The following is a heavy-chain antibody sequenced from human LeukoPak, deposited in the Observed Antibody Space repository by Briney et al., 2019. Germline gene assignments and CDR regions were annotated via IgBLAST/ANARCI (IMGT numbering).Heavy chain of an antibody. D-gene: IGHD3-3*01. J-gene: IGHJ5*02. CDR2: IIPIFGTA. CDR3: AREAITIFGLVRTQTTKGPHRFDP. CDR1: GGTFSSYA. V-gene: IGHV1-69*01. Sequence: SVKVSCKASGGTFSSYAISWVRQAPGQGLEWMGGIIPIFGTANYAQKFQGRVTITADESTSTAYMELSSLRSEDTAVYYCAREAITIFGLVRTQTTKGPHRFDPWGQGTLVTVSS.